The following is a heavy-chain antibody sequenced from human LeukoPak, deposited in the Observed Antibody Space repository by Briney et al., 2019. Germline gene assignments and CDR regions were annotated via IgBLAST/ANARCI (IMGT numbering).Heavy chain of an antibody. J-gene: IGHJ6*02. V-gene: IGHV3-7*01. CDR2: INEDGSEK. D-gene: IGHD1-26*01. Sequence: GGSLRLSCSASGFTFSTRWMSWVRQAPGKGLEWVANINEDGSEKNYVESLKGRFTISRDNAKNSLYLQMNSLRAEDTALYYCARELGSYEGGYYGMDVWGQGTTVTVSS. CDR3: ARELGSYEGGYYGMDV. CDR1: GFTFSTRW.